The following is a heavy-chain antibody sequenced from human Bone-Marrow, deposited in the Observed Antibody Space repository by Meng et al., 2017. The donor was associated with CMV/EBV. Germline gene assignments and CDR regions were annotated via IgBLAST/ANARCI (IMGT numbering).Heavy chain of an antibody. Sequence: GESLKISCAAPGFTFSNAWMSWVRQAPGKGLEWVGRIKSKTDGGTTDYAAPVKGRFTISRDDSKNTLYLQMNGLKTEDTAVYYCTTGEGRESVVVPAAIDYYYGMDVWGQGTTVTVSS. CDR3: TTGEGRESVVVPAAIDYYYGMDV. J-gene: IGHJ6*02. CDR1: GFTFSNAW. V-gene: IGHV3-15*01. D-gene: IGHD2-2*01. CDR2: IKSKTDGGTT.